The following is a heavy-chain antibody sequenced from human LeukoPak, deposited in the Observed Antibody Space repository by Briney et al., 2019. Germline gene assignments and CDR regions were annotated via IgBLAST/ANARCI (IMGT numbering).Heavy chain of an antibody. CDR1: GFTFSSYG. Sequence: TGGSLRLSCGASGFTFSSYGMHWVRQAPGKGLEWVAFIRYDGSNKYYADSVKGRFTISRDNSKNTLYLQMNSLRAEDTAVYYCARERTATFDYWGQGTLVTVSS. D-gene: IGHD1-1*01. CDR2: IRYDGSNK. J-gene: IGHJ4*02. V-gene: IGHV3-30*02. CDR3: ARERTATFDY.